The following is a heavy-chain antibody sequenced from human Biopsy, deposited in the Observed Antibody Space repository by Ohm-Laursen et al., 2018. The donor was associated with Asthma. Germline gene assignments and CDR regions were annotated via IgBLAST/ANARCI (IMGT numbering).Heavy chain of an antibody. CDR3: ARAVDYSHYYGIDV. D-gene: IGHD3-10*01. CDR1: GYTFNSAG. V-gene: IGHV1-18*01. Sequence: ASETASCKTSGYTFNSAGITWARQAPGQGLEWMGWISVYNGNTKVAQKLQDRVTMITDTSTSTAYMELRSLRSDDTAVYFCARAVDYSHYYGIDVWGQGTTVTV. J-gene: IGHJ6*02. CDR2: ISVYNGNT.